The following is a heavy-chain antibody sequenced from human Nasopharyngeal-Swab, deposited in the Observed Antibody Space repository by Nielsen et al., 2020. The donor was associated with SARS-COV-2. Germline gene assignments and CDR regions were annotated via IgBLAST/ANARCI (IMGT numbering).Heavy chain of an antibody. CDR1: GFTVSSNY. CDR2: IYSGGST. D-gene: IGHD3-3*01. CDR3: ARDRAYYDFWSGYPETYMDV. Sequence: GGSLRLSCAASGFTVSSNYMSWVRQAPGKGLEWVSVIYSGGSTYYADSVKGRFTISRDNSKNTLYLQMNSLRAEDTAVYYCARDRAYYDFWSGYPETYMDVWGQGTTVTVSS. V-gene: IGHV3-53*01. J-gene: IGHJ6*02.